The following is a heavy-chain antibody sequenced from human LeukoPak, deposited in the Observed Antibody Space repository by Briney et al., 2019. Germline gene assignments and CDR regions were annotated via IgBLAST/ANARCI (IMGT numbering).Heavy chain of an antibody. CDR3: ARGPLISSTSSGADY. V-gene: IGHV1-3*01. CDR2: FNAGD. CDR1: GYTFSSYA. Sequence: GASVKVSCKASGYTFSSYAMHWVRQAPGQGLEWMGWFNAGDEYSQKFQGRVTITRDTSASTAYIKLSSLRSEDTAVYYCARGPLISSTSSGADYWGQGTLVTVSS. D-gene: IGHD2-2*01. J-gene: IGHJ4*02.